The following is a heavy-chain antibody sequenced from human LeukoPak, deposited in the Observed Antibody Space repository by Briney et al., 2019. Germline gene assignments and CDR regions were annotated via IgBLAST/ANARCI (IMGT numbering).Heavy chain of an antibody. D-gene: IGHD4-17*01. CDR2: INPNSGAT. CDR3: ARLPGERGRDTVTGTYYYYGMDV. Sequence: ASVKVSCKASGYTFTIYYMHWVRQAPGQGLEWMGWINPNSGATSYAQRFQGRVTMTRDTSISTAYMELSGLTSDDTAVYYCARLPGERGRDTVTGTYYYYGMDVWGQGTTVTVSS. V-gene: IGHV1-2*02. J-gene: IGHJ6*02. CDR1: GYTFTIYY.